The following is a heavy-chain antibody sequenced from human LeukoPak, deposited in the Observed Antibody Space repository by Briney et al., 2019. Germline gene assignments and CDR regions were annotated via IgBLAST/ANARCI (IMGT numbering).Heavy chain of an antibody. CDR2: IYPGDSDT. V-gene: IGHV5-51*01. CDR1: GYSFTSYW. CDR3: ARHGRIGIVGIYFDY. J-gene: IGHJ4*02. Sequence: GESLKISCKGSGYSFTSYWIGWVRQMPGKGLEWMGIIYPGDSDTRYSPSFQGQVTISADKSISTAYLQWSSLKASDTAMYYCARHGRIGIVGIYFDYWGQGTLVTVSS. D-gene: IGHD1-26*01.